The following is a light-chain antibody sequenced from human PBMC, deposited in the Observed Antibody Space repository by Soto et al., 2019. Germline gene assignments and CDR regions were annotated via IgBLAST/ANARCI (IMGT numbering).Light chain of an antibody. CDR2: DAS. CDR1: QDINIY. V-gene: IGKV1-33*01. Sequence: DIQMTQSPSSLFASVGDRVTITCQATQDINIYLNWYQQRPGRAPKLLIYDASTLETGVPSRFSGSGSGTDFTFTISSLQPEDIATYYCQHYENLPFTFGPGTKVDI. CDR3: QHYENLPFT. J-gene: IGKJ3*01.